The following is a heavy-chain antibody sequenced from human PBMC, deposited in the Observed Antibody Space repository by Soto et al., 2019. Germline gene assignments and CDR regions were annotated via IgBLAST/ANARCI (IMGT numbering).Heavy chain of an antibody. CDR1: GFTFSSYW. V-gene: IGHV3-74*01. CDR2: INSDGSST. CDR3: AKPSTRYCGGDCSWDY. D-gene: IGHD2-21*02. Sequence: GGSLRLSCAASGFTFSSYWMHWVRQAPGKGLVWVSRINSDGSSTSYADSVKGRFTISRDNAKNTLYLQMNSLRADDTAVYHCAKPSTRYCGGDCSWDYWGQGTLVTVSS. J-gene: IGHJ4*02.